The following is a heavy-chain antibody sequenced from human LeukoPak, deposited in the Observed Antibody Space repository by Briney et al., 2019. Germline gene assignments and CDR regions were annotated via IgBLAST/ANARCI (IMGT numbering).Heavy chain of an antibody. CDR1: GFTFSSHW. V-gene: IGHV3-7*03. CDR2: INPDGNDI. J-gene: IGHJ4*02. D-gene: IGHD4-17*01. Sequence: GGSLRLSCAASGFTFSSHWMAWVRQPPGKGLEWVAIINPDGNDIHYADSLKGRFTISRDSAKNSVSLQMNSLRAEDTAVYYCAKDRETVTTYYFDYWGQGTLVTVSS. CDR3: AKDRETVTTYYFDY.